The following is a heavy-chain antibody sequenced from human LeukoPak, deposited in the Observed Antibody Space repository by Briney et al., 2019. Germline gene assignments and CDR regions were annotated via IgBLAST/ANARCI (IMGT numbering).Heavy chain of an antibody. CDR2: ISGSGGST. J-gene: IGHJ6*02. CDR3: ARAPYYDTLTGPYYYYYGMDV. D-gene: IGHD3-9*01. CDR1: GFTFSSYA. Sequence: PGGSLRLSCAASGFTFSSYAMSWVRQAPGKGLEWVSAISGSGGSTYYADSVKGRFTISRDNSKNTLYLQMNSLRAEDTAVYYCARAPYYDTLTGPYYYYYGMDVWGQGTTVTVSS. V-gene: IGHV3-23*01.